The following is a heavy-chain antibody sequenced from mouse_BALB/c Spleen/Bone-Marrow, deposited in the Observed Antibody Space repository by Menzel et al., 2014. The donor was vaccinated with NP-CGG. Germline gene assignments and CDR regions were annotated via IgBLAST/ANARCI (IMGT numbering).Heavy chain of an antibody. V-gene: IGHV1-87*01. J-gene: IGHJ2*01. CDR1: GYTFTSYW. CDR3: ARGDPFDY. Sequence: QVQLQQSGAELARPGASVKLSCKASGYTFTSYWMQWVKQGPGQGLEWIGAIYPGDGDTRYTQKFKGKATLTADKSSSTAYMQLSSLASEDSAVYYCARGDPFDYWGQGTTLTVSS. CDR2: IYPGDGDT.